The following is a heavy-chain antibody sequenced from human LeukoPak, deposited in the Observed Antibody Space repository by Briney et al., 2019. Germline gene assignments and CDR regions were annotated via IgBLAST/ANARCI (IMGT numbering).Heavy chain of an antibody. CDR2: INPNSGGT. CDR3: ASIYGGNYYFDY. Sequence: ASVKVSCKASGYTFTGYYLHWVRQAPGQGLEWMGWINPNSGGTNYAQKFQGRVTMTRDTSISTAYVELSRLRSDDTAVYYCASIYGGNYYFDYWGQGTLVTVSS. V-gene: IGHV1-2*02. J-gene: IGHJ4*02. CDR1: GYTFTGYY. D-gene: IGHD4-23*01.